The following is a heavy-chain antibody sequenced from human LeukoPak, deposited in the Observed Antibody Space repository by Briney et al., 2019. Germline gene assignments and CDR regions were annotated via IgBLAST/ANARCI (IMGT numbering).Heavy chain of an antibody. CDR3: ARDLHELELYYFDS. D-gene: IGHD1-7*01. Sequence: SQTLSLTCDISGDTVSSNSAAWSWIRQSPSRGLEWLGRTYYRSKWFNDYAMSVKGRMTINPDTSKNQFSLQLNSVTPEDTAVYFARDLHELELYYFDSWGQGTLVIVSS. CDR2: TYYRSKWFN. V-gene: IGHV6-1*01. J-gene: IGHJ4*02. CDR1: GDTVSSNSAA.